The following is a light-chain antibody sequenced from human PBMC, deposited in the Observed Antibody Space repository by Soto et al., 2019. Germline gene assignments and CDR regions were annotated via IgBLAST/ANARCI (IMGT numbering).Light chain of an antibody. V-gene: IGLV1-40*01. CDR2: RNS. Sequence: QSVLTQPPSVSGAPGQRVTISCTGSSSNIGAGYDVQCYQQLPGTAPKLLIYRNSNRPSGGPDRFSGSKSGTSASLAITGIQTEDEADYYCQTHDSSLSAYVFGTGTKVTVL. CDR1: SSNIGAGYD. CDR3: QTHDSSLSAYV. J-gene: IGLJ1*01.